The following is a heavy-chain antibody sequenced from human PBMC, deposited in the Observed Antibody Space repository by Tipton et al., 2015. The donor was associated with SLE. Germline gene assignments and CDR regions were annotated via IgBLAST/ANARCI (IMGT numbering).Heavy chain of an antibody. CDR3: AGDPGSGNSDLGY. V-gene: IGHV4-59*01. Sequence: TLSLTCTVSGGSISSYYWSWIRQPPGKGLEWIGYIYYSGSTNYNPSLKSRVTISVDTSKNQFSLKLSSVTAADTAVYYCAGDPGSGNSDLGYWGQGTLVTVSS. CDR2: IYYSGST. J-gene: IGHJ4*02. CDR1: GGSISSYY. D-gene: IGHD4-23*01.